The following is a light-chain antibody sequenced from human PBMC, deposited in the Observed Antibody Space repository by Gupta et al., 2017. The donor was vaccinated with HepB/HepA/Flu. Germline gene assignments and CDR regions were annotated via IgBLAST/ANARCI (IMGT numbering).Light chain of an antibody. Sequence: SYVLTHPPSLSVAPGKTATMTCERSNIGDKSVYWFQQRPDQAPGLVVYDDTDRPSGIPKPVSGSVSGRGAKLTISRVGAEDEADYDYQGWVSGYDRVVFGGGTKLTVL. CDR3: QGWVSGYDRVV. V-gene: IGLV3-21*03. CDR1: NIGDKS. J-gene: IGLJ2*01. CDR2: DDT.